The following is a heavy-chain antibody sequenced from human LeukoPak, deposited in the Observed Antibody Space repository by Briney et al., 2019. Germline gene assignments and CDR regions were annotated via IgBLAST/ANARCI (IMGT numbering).Heavy chain of an antibody. CDR2: INHSGST. CDR1: GGSFSGYY. Sequence: SETLSLTCAVYGGSFSGYYWSWIRQPPGKGLEWIGEINHSGSTSYNPSLKSRVTISVDTSKNQFSLKLSSVTAADTAVYYCARAMTTVTTGDYWGQGTLATVSS. CDR3: ARAMTTVTTGDY. D-gene: IGHD4-17*01. V-gene: IGHV4-34*01. J-gene: IGHJ4*02.